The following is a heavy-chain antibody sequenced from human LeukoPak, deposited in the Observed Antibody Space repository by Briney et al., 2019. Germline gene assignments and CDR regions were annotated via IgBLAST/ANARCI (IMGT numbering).Heavy chain of an antibody. D-gene: IGHD6-13*01. CDR3: ARHDKGGSSWSDY. Sequence: GESLKISCKGSGYRFSSYWIGWVRQMPGKGLEWMGRIDPSDSYTNYSPSFQGHVTISADKSISTAYLQWSSLKASDTAMYYCARHDKGGSSWSDYWGQGTLVTVSS. J-gene: IGHJ4*02. V-gene: IGHV5-10-1*01. CDR2: IDPSDSYT. CDR1: GYRFSSYW.